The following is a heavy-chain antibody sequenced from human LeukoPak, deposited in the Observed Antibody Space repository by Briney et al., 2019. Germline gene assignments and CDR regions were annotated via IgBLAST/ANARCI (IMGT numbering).Heavy chain of an antibody. CDR3: ARDLIHRSGEANY. V-gene: IGHV3-11*05. D-gene: IGHD3-22*01. Sequence: GGSLRLSCATSGFTFSDFYMSWIRQAPGKGLEWISYISSSGSSTNYADSVKGRFTISRGNAKNSLYLQMNSLRAEDTAVHYCARDLIHRSGEANYWGRGTLVTVSS. J-gene: IGHJ4*02. CDR1: GFTFSDFY. CDR2: ISSSGSST.